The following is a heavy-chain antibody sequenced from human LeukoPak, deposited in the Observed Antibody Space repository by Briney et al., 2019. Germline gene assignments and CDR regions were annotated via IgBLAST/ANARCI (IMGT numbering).Heavy chain of an antibody. CDR3: ARAGPGWFDP. CDR2: IYYSGST. J-gene: IGHJ5*02. V-gene: IGHV4-59*01. CDR1: GGSISSYY. Sequence: PSETLSLTCTVSGGSISSYYWSWIRQPPGKGLEWIGYIYYSGSTNYNPSLKSRVTISVDTSKNQFSLQLSSVTAADTAVYYCARAGPGWFDPWSQGTLVTVSS.